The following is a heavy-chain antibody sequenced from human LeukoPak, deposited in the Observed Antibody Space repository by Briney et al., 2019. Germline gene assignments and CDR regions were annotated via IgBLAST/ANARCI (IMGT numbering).Heavy chain of an antibody. Sequence: GAPVKVSCKASGYTFTSYGISWVRQAPGQGLEWMGWISGYNGNTKYAQKVQGRVAMTTDTSTSTSYMELGSLRSDDTAVYYCARDKERELLFIIDYGMDVWGQGTTVTVSS. CDR2: ISGYNGNT. V-gene: IGHV1-18*01. J-gene: IGHJ6*02. CDR3: ARDKERELLFIIDYGMDV. CDR1: GYTFTSYG. D-gene: IGHD1-26*01.